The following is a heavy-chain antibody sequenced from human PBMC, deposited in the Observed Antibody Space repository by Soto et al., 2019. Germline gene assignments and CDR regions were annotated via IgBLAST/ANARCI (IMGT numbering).Heavy chain of an antibody. Sequence: GASVKVSCKASGYTFFTYDISWVRRAPGQGLEWLGGIIPILNSPAYAQKFQARVVITADEITNTAYMELNSLRFDDTAVYYCAREAPYCTSATCPKFYDMDVWGQGTTVTVSS. CDR2: IIPILNSP. CDR1: GYTFFTYD. CDR3: AREAPYCTSATCPKFYDMDV. V-gene: IGHV1-69*13. D-gene: IGHD2-2*01. J-gene: IGHJ6*02.